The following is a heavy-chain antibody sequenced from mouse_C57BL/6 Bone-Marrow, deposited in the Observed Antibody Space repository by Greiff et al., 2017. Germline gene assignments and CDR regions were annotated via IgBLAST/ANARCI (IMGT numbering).Heavy chain of an antibody. V-gene: IGHV1-59*01. D-gene: IGHD4-1*01. Sequence: QVQLQQPGAELVRPGTSVKLSCKASGYTFTSYWMHWVKQRPGQGLEWIGVIDPSDSYTNYTQKFKGKVTLSVDPSSSTAYMQLSSLTSEDTAVYYCARRLGQGYWGQGTTLTVSS. J-gene: IGHJ2*01. CDR1: GYTFTSYW. CDR3: ARRLGQGY. CDR2: IDPSDSYT.